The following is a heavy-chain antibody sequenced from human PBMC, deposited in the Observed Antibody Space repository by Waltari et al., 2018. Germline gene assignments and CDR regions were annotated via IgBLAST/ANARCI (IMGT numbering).Heavy chain of an antibody. CDR2: INPNSGGT. CDR1: GSTFTGYH. Sequence: QVQLVQSGAEVKKPGASVTVPCKASGSTFTGYHIHWVRQAPGQGLEWVGWINPNSGGTSLSQRFQDRVTMTRDTSISTAYLELSSLRSDDTAVYYCALFGTETFDIWGQGTMVTVSS. D-gene: IGHD3-10*01. J-gene: IGHJ3*02. CDR3: ALFGTETFDI. V-gene: IGHV1-2*02.